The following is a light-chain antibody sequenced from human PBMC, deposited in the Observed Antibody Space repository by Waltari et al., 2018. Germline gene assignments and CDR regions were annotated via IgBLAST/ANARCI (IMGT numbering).Light chain of an antibody. Sequence: DIVMTQSPDSLAVSLRERVSLNCNSSQSIFHASNNKNYLAWYQQKAGQPPKLLIYWASSREFGVPKRFSGTGSGTDFTLTISSLEAEDVAIYFCQQYYSMPLTFGPGTTVEI. J-gene: IGKJ3*01. CDR2: WAS. CDR3: QQYYSMPLT. V-gene: IGKV4-1*01. CDR1: QSIFHASNNKNY.